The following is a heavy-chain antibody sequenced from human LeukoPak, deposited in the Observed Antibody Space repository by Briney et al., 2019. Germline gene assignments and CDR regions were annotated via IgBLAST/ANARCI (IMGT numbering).Heavy chain of an antibody. V-gene: IGHV4-61*02. Sequence: SQTLSLTCTVSGGSISSGSYYWSWIRQPAGKGLEWIGRIYTSGSTNYNPSLKSRVTISVDTSKNQFSLKLSSVAAADTAVYYCARVYSSSWYCFDYWGQGTLVTVSS. CDR2: IYTSGST. CDR1: GGSISSGSYY. J-gene: IGHJ4*02. CDR3: ARVYSSSWYCFDY. D-gene: IGHD6-13*01.